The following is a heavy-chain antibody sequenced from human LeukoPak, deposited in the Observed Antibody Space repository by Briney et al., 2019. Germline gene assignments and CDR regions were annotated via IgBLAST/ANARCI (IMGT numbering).Heavy chain of an antibody. CDR2: ISAYNGNT. CDR1: GYTFTSYG. D-gene: IGHD5-18*01. CDR3: VRDLGVDTTMIFSDY. J-gene: IGHJ4*02. Sequence: GASVKVSCKASGYTFTSYGISWVRQAPGQGLVWMGWISAYNGNTNYAQKLQGRVTMTQDTSTSTAYMELRSLRSDDTAVYYCVRDLGVDTTMIFSDYWGQGTLVTVSS. V-gene: IGHV1-18*04.